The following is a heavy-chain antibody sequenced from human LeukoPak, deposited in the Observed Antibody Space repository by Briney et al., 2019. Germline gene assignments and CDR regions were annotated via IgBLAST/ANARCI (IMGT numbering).Heavy chain of an antibody. CDR2: TYSGGST. CDR3: ASTVTTPYYYYGMDV. V-gene: IGHV3-66*01. CDR1: GFTVSSNY. J-gene: IGHJ6*02. D-gene: IGHD4-17*01. Sequence: GGSLRLSCAASGFTVSSNYMSWVRQAPGKGLEWVSVTYSGGSTYYADSVKGRFTISRDNSKNTLYLQMNSLRAEDTAVYYCASTVTTPYYYYGMDVWGQGTTVTVSS.